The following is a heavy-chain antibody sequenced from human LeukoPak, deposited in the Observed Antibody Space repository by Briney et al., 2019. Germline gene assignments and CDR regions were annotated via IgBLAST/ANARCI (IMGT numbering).Heavy chain of an antibody. D-gene: IGHD3-16*02. Sequence: PSETLSLTCTVSGGSISSGSYYWSWIRQPAGKGLEWIGRIYTSGSTNYNPSLKSRVTISVDTSKDQFSLKLSSVTAADTAVYYCAREGPGNEPYDYVWGSDRRGGPFDYWGQGTLVTVSS. CDR3: AREGPGNEPYDYVWGSDRRGGPFDY. V-gene: IGHV4-61*02. J-gene: IGHJ4*02. CDR2: IYTSGST. CDR1: GGSISSGSYY.